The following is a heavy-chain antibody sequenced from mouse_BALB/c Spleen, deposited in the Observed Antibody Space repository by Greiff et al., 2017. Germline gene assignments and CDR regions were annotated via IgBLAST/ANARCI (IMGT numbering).Heavy chain of an antibody. CDR3: ASSYYYGSSYRAMDY. J-gene: IGHJ4*01. V-gene: IGHV1-67*01. CDR2: ISIYYDNT. CDR1: GYTFTDYA. Sequence: QVQLKQSGPELVRPGESVKISCKGSGYTFTDYAMHWVKQSHAKSLEWIGVISIYYDNTNYNQKFKGKATMTVDKSSSTAYMELARLTSEDSAIYYCASSYYYGSSYRAMDYWGQGTSVTVSS. D-gene: IGHD1-1*01.